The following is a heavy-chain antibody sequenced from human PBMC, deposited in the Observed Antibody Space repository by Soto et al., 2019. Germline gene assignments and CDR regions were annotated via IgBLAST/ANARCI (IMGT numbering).Heavy chain of an antibody. D-gene: IGHD6-13*01. V-gene: IGHV3-23*01. Sequence: EVQLLESGGGLVQPGGSLRLSCAASGFTFSSYAMSWVRQAPGKGLEWVSAISGSGGSTYYADSVKGRFTISRDNSKNTLYLQMNSLRAEDTAVYYCAKDPMNPQPTARWFDPWCQGTLVTVSS. CDR2: ISGSGGST. CDR1: GFTFSSYA. CDR3: AKDPMNPQPTARWFDP. J-gene: IGHJ5*02.